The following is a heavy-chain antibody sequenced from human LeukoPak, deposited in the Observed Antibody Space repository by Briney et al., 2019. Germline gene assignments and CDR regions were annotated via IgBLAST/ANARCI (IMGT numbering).Heavy chain of an antibody. V-gene: IGHV5-51*01. CDR2: IYPGDSDT. CDR3: ARSYDSSGYYYYGMDV. J-gene: IGHJ6*02. D-gene: IGHD3-22*01. Sequence: GESLKISCKGSGYSFTSYWIGWVRQMPGKGLEWMGIIYPGDSDTRYSSSFQGQVTISADKSISTAYLQWSSLKASDTATYYCARSYDSSGYYYYGMDVWGQGTTVTVSS. CDR1: GYSFTSYW.